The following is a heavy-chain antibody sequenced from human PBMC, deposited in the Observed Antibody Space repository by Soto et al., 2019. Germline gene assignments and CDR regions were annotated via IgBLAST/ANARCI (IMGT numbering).Heavy chain of an antibody. D-gene: IGHD6-13*01. CDR3: ARAVIAAAGTLTPTYYYYGMDV. CDR1: GFTFSSYA. J-gene: IGHJ6*02. CDR2: ISYDGSNK. V-gene: IGHV3-30-3*01. Sequence: GGSLRLSCAASGFTFSSYAMHWVRQAPGKXLEWVAVISYDGSNKYYADSVKGRFTISRDNSKNTLYLQMNSLRAEDTAVYYCARAVIAAAGTLTPTYYYYGMDVWGQGTTVTV.